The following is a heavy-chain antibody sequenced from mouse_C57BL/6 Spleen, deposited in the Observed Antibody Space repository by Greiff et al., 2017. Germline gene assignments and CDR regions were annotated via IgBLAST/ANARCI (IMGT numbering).Heavy chain of an antibody. J-gene: IGHJ3*01. CDR2: IYPGDGDT. CDR1: GYAFSSYW. D-gene: IGHD1-1*01. Sequence: VQLQQSGAELVKPGASVKISCKASGYAFSSYWMNWVKPRPGKGLEWIGQIYPGDGDTNYNGKFKGKATLTADKSSSTAYLQLSSLTSEDSAVFFCASYYYGSPWFAYWGQGTLVTVSA. V-gene: IGHV1-80*01. CDR3: ASYYYGSPWFAY.